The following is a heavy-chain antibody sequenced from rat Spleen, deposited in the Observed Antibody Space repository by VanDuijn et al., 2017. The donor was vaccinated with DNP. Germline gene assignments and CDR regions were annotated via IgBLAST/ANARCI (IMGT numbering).Heavy chain of an antibody. CDR3: TRADVYNNYVMDA. D-gene: IGHD1-10*01. V-gene: IGHV5-7*01. Sequence: EVQLVETGGGPVQPGRSLKLSCAASGFTFSDYYMAWVRQAPKKGLEWVATTRCDGSDTYYRDSVRGRFTISRDNAKSTLYLQMNSLRSEDTATYYCTRADVYNNYVMDAWGQGASVTVSS. J-gene: IGHJ4*01. CDR1: GFTFSDYY. CDR2: TRCDGSDT.